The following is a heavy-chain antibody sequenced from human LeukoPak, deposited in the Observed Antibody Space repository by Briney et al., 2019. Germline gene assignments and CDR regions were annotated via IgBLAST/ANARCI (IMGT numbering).Heavy chain of an antibody. D-gene: IGHD6-13*01. J-gene: IGHJ6*02. V-gene: IGHV6-1*01. Sequence: SQTLSLTCAISGDSVSSNSAAWNWIRQSPSRGLEWLGRTYYRSKWYNDYAVSVKSRITINPDTSKNQFSLQLNSVTPEDTAVYYCAKEGRGIAAAGFYHYYGMDVWGQGTTVTVSS. CDR3: AKEGRGIAAAGFYHYYGMDV. CDR1: GDSVSSNSAA. CDR2: TYYRSKWYN.